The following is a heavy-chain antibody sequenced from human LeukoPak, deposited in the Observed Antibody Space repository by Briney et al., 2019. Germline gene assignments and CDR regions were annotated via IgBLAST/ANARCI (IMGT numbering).Heavy chain of an antibody. CDR1: EFTFSNYW. CDR3: ARRGLRSQSGKPYYGSDV. J-gene: IGHJ6*02. D-gene: IGHD3-10*01. V-gene: IGHV3-7*01. Sequence: PGGSLRLSCAASEFTFSNYWMGWVRQAPGKGLDWVANIKQDGSEKQYVESVKGRFTISRDNAKNSLYLQMNSLRAEDTAVYYCARRGLRSQSGKPYYGSDVWGQGTTVTVSS. CDR2: IKQDGSEK.